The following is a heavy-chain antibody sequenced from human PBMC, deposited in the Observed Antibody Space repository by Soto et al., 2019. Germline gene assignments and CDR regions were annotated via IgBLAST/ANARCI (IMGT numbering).Heavy chain of an antibody. CDR2: ISGSGGST. D-gene: IGHD1-26*01. V-gene: IGHV3-23*01. Sequence: GRPLRLWCGASGVTCSDYARIWVRQAPGKGLEWVSAISGSGGSTYYADSVKGRFTISRDNSKNTLYLQMNSLRAEDTAVYYCAKVGSPRGFDPWGQGTLVTVSS. CDR1: GVTCSDYA. CDR3: AKVGSPRGFDP. J-gene: IGHJ5*02.